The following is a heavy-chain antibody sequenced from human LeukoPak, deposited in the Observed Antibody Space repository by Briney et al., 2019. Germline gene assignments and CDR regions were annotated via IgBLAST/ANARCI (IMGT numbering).Heavy chain of an antibody. D-gene: IGHD3/OR15-3a*01. V-gene: IGHV3-48*01. CDR3: ARDSPGLEDFDS. J-gene: IGHJ4*02. CDR2: IGIRSRST. CDR1: GFIFNIYE. Sequence: PGGSLRLSCEASGFIFNIYEMNWVRQAPGKGLEWVSFIGIRSRSTHYADSVKGRLAISRGDSMNALYLHLDSVRVEDTAVYYCARDSPGLEDFDSWGQGTLVTVSS.